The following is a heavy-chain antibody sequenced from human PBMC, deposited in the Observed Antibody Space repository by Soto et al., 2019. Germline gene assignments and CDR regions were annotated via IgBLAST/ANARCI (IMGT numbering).Heavy chain of an antibody. D-gene: IGHD6-19*01. CDR2: IYYSGST. CDR3: AGVAGAGTRFAY. Sequence: PSETLSLTCTVSGGSISSGGYYWSWIRQHPGKGLEWIGYIYYSGSTYYNPSLKSRVTISVDTSKNQFSLKLSSVTAADTAVYYCAGVAGAGTRFAYWGQETLVTVSP. V-gene: IGHV4-31*03. CDR1: GGSISSGGYY. J-gene: IGHJ4*02.